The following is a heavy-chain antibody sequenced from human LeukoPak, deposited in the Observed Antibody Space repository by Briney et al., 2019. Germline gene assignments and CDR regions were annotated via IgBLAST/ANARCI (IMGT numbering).Heavy chain of an antibody. CDR3: ARDVLAVAVPYY. D-gene: IGHD6-19*01. J-gene: IGHJ4*02. CDR1: GGTFSSYA. V-gene: IGHV1-69*13. Sequence: SVTVSCKASGGTFSSYAISWVRQAPGQGLEWMGGIFPIFGTANYAQKFQGRVTITADESTSTAYMELSSLRSEDTAVYYCARDVLAVAVPYYWGQGTLVTVSS. CDR2: IFPIFGTA.